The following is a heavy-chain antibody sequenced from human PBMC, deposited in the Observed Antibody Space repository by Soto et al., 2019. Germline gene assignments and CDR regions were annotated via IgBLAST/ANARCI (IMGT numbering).Heavy chain of an antibody. D-gene: IGHD6-6*01. V-gene: IGHV3-23*01. J-gene: IGHJ4*02. CDR1: GFPFSSYV. Sequence: EVQLLESGGGLVQRGGSLRLSCAASGFPFSSYVMSWVRQAPGKGLEWVSGISGGGSNTFYADSVKRRFTISRDNSKNTLLLQMNSLGAEDTAIYYCAKDSNKYSSSLRGRYFDYWGQGIGVTLSS. CDR2: ISGGGSNT. CDR3: AKDSNKYSSSLRGRYFDY.